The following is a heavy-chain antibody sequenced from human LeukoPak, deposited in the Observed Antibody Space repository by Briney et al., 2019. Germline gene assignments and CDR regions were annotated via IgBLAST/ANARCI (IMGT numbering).Heavy chain of an antibody. Sequence: SETLSLTCTVSGYSISSGYYWGWIRQPPGKGLEWIGYIYHSGSTYYNPSLKSRVTISVDRSKNQFSLKLSSVTAADTAVYYCARASNYYDSSGYYPGADAFDIWGQGTMVTVSS. CDR1: GYSISSGYY. V-gene: IGHV4-38-2*02. CDR3: ARASNYYDSSGYYPGADAFDI. J-gene: IGHJ3*02. D-gene: IGHD3-22*01. CDR2: IYHSGST.